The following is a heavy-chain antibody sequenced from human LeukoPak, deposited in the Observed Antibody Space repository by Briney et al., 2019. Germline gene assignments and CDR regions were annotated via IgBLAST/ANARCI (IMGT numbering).Heavy chain of an antibody. CDR2: INHSGST. V-gene: IGHV4-34*01. D-gene: IGHD6-19*01. J-gene: IGHJ4*02. CDR3: AKAGEIAVADVDY. CDR1: GGSFSGYY. Sequence: ASETLSLTCAVYGGSFSGYYWSWIRQPPGKRLEWIGEINHSGSTNYNPSLKSRVTISVDTSKNQFSLKLSSVTAADTAVYYCAKAGEIAVADVDYWGQGTLVTVSS.